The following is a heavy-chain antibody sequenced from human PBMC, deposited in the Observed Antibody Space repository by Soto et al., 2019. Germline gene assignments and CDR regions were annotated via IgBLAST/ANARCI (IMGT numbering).Heavy chain of an antibody. V-gene: IGHV4-61*01. CDR2: VYYSGTT. D-gene: IGHD4-17*01. Sequence: SETLSLPCSVSGGSVSNKTYYWSWIRQPPGKRLEWIGYVYYSGTTNYNLSLKSRVTISVDLSKNQFSLRLSSVTTADTALYYCARTTAVPNTLRSRYFFDYWGQGTLVTVSS. J-gene: IGHJ4*02. CDR1: GGSVSNKTYY. CDR3: ARTTAVPNTLRSRYFFDY.